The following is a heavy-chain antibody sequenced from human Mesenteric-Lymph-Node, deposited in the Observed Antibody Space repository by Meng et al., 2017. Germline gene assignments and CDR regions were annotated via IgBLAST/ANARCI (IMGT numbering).Heavy chain of an antibody. CDR1: GDSVSSNSAS. J-gene: IGHJ6*02. D-gene: IGHD5-12*01. CDR2: TYYRSKWYN. V-gene: IGHV6-1*01. CDR3: ARGYDTFYYYFGMDV. Sequence: SETLSLTCAISGDSVSSNSASWNWIRQSPSRGLEWLGRTYYRSKWYNDYAVSVKSRITITPDTSKNQFSLQLNSVTPEDTAVYYCARGYDTFYYYFGMDVWGQGTTVTVSS.